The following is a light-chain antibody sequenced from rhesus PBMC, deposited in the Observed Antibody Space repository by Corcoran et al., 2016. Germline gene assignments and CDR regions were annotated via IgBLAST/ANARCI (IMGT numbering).Light chain of an antibody. J-gene: IGKJ1*01. CDR2: KAF. V-gene: IGKV1-22*01. CDR1: QGISSW. Sequence: DIQMTQSPSSLSASVGDTVTITCRASQGISSWLAWYQQKPGKAPKLLIYKAFRLQSGVPSRVSGGGSGTDFTLTISSLQSEAFATYYCQQYSSGPRTFGQGTKVEIK. CDR3: QQYSSGPRT.